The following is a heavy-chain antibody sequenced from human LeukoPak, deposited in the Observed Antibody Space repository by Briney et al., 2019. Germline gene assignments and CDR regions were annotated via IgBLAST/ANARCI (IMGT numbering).Heavy chain of an antibody. CDR1: GYTFTSYG. Sequence: ASVKVSCKASGYTFTSYGISWVRQTPGQGLEWMGWISAYNGNTNYAQKFQGRVTITADESTSTAYMELSSLRSEDTAVYYCARDLSIVVVPAAILPWFDPWGQGTLVTVSS. CDR3: ARDLSIVVVPAAILPWFDP. J-gene: IGHJ5*02. V-gene: IGHV1-18*01. D-gene: IGHD2-2*02. CDR2: ISAYNGNT.